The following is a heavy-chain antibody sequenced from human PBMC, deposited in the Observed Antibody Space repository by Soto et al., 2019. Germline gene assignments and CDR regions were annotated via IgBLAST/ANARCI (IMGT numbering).Heavy chain of an antibody. CDR2: IYYSGST. D-gene: IGHD6-19*01. V-gene: IGHV4-39*01. J-gene: IGHJ4*02. Sequence: SETLSLTCTVSGGSISSSSYYWGWIRQPPGKGLEWIGSIYYSGSTYYNPSLKSRVTISVDTSKNQFSLKLSSVTAADTAVYYCARQVAVAVTFDYWGQGTLVTVSS. CDR1: GGSISSSSYY. CDR3: ARQVAVAVTFDY.